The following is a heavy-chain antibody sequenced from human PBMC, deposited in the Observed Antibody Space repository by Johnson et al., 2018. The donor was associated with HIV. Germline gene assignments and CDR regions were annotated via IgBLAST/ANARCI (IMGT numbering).Heavy chain of an antibody. CDR2: ISSNGGKT. Sequence: VQLVESGGGLVQPGGSLRLSCVVSGFTVSSNYITWVRQAPGKGLEYVAAISSNGGKTYYANSVKDRFTIYRDNSNNTLYLQMGRLRTEDKAVYYCAKDPYYETSAYYDDAFDIWGQGTMVTVSS. CDR3: AKDPYYETSAYYDDAFDI. CDR1: GFTVSSNY. D-gene: IGHD3-22*01. V-gene: IGHV3-64*01. J-gene: IGHJ3*02.